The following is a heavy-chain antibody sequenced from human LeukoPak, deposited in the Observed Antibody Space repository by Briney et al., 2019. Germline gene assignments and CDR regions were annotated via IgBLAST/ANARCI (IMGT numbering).Heavy chain of an antibody. J-gene: IGHJ4*02. D-gene: IGHD3-10*01. V-gene: IGHV1-46*01. CDR2: INPSGGST. Sequence: ASVKVSCKASGYTFTSYYMHWVRQAPGQGLEWMGIINPSGGSTSYAQKFQGRVTMTTDTSTSTAYMELRSLRSDDTAVYYCAREGRTYYYGSGSYCPRPHYYFDYWGQGTLVPVSS. CDR1: GYTFTSYY. CDR3: AREGRTYYYGSGSYCPRPHYYFDY.